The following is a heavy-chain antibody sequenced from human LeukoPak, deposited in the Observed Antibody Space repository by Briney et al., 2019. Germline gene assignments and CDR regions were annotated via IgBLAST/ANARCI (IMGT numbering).Heavy chain of an antibody. CDR3: AREAPALRGLFDY. D-gene: IGHD3-16*01. V-gene: IGHV3-21*01. Sequence: GGSLRLSCAASGFTFSSYSMNWVRQAPGKGLEWVSSISSSSSYIYYADSVKGRFTISRDNAKNSLYPQMNSLRAEDTAVYYCAREAPALRGLFDYWGQGTLVTVSS. CDR2: ISSSSSYI. CDR1: GFTFSSYS. J-gene: IGHJ4*02.